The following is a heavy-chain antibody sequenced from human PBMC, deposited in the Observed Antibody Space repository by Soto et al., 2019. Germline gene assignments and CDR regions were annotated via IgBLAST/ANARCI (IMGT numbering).Heavy chain of an antibody. V-gene: IGHV3-33*01. Sequence: QVQLVESGGGVVQPGRSLRLSCAASGFIFSTYGMHWVRQAPGKGLEWVAVIWYDGRNKYYADSVKGRFTISRDNSKNTIYLQRSGPRAEDTAVYYCARGSGSGESSGYYYWYLDLWGRGTLVTVSS. D-gene: IGHD3-22*01. J-gene: IGHJ2*01. CDR3: ARGSGSGESSGYYYWYLDL. CDR1: GFIFSTYG. CDR2: IWYDGRNK.